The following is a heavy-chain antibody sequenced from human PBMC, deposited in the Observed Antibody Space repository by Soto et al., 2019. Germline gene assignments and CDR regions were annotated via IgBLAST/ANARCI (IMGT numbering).Heavy chain of an antibody. Sequence: SETLSLTCFVCGASISSTYWRSLIRKTQGKRQEWIGQIYHTGTTSYNPSLKNRVTISLDKSNNQFSLRLTSMTAADTAVYYCATLPPRIVVVMTDLPTWGQGTLVTSPQ. CDR3: ATLPPRIVVVMTDLPT. D-gene: IGHD2-15*01. J-gene: IGHJ5*02. CDR1: GASISSTYW. CDR2: IYHTGTT. V-gene: IGHV4-4*02.